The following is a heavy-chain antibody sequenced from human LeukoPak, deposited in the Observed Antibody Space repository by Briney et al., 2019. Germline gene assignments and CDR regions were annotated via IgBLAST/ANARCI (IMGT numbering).Heavy chain of an antibody. CDR2: INHSGST. D-gene: IGHD3-10*01. Sequence: PSETLSLTCAVYGESFSGYYWSWIRQPPGKGLEWIGEINHSGSTNYNPPRKSRVTISVDTSKNQFSLKLSSVTAADTAVYYCARAYYYGSGSYDYWGQGTLVTVSS. V-gene: IGHV4-34*01. CDR3: ARAYYYGSGSYDY. CDR1: GESFSGYY. J-gene: IGHJ4*02.